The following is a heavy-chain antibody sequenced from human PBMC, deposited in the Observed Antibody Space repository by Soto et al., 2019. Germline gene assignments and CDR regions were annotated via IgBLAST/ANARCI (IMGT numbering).Heavy chain of an antibody. D-gene: IGHD2-15*01. V-gene: IGHV4-34*01. Sequence: SETLSLTCAVYGGSFSGYYWSWIRQPPGKGLEWIGEINHSGSTNYNPSLKSRVTISVDTSKNQFSLKLSSVTAADTAVYYCARGQGWSAPFDPWGQGTLVTVPQ. CDR3: ARGQGWSAPFDP. CDR2: INHSGST. J-gene: IGHJ5*02. CDR1: GGSFSGYY.